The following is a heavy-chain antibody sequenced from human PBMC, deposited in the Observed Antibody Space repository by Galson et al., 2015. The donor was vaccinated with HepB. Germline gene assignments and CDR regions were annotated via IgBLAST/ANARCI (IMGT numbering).Heavy chain of an antibody. CDR1: GGSITYYY. Sequence: ETLSLTCTVSGGSITYYYWYWIRQSPGKGLEWIGYVYYSGSTNYNPALKSRVTLSVDTSKNQVSLRLTSLTAAATAVYYCARNRGILGYYMDVWGKGTTVTVSS. V-gene: IGHV4-59*01. CDR3: ARNRGILGYYMDV. D-gene: IGHD3-16*01. J-gene: IGHJ6*03. CDR2: VYYSGST.